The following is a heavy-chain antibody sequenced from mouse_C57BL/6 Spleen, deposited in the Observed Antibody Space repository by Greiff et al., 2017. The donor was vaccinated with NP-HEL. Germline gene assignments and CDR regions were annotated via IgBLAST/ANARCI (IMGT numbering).Heavy chain of an antibody. CDR3: ARRHYYGSRDAMDY. D-gene: IGHD1-1*01. J-gene: IGHJ4*01. Sequence: QVQLQQPGAELVKPGASVKLSCKASGYTFTSYWMHWVKQRPGRGLEWIGRIDPNSGGTKYNEKFKSKATLTVDKPSSTAYMQLGSLTSEDSAVYYCARRHYYGSRDAMDYWGQGTSVTVSS. CDR2: IDPNSGGT. CDR1: GYTFTSYW. V-gene: IGHV1-72*01.